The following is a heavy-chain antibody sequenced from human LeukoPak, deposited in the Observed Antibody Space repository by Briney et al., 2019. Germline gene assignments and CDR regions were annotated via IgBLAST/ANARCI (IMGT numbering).Heavy chain of an antibody. Sequence: GGSLRLSCTGSGFIFGSYWMSWVRQAPGIGLEWVANIKPDGSEKFYVDSVKGRFTISRDNAKNSMYLEMNSLTDEDTAVYYCARDGDYAVAYWGQGTLVTVSS. D-gene: IGHD4-17*01. CDR2: IKPDGSEK. V-gene: IGHV3-7*04. CDR3: ARDGDYAVAY. CDR1: GFIFGSYW. J-gene: IGHJ4*02.